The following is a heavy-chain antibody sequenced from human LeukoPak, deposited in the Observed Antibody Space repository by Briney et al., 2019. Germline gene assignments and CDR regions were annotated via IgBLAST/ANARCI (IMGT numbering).Heavy chain of an antibody. Sequence: GESLKIPCTGSGYTFSNYWIGWVRQMPGKGLEWMGIIYPGDSDATYSPSFRGQVTFSVDESRTTVYLEWTSLKASDTAMYFCARESETSRRFYAPWGQGTLVTVSS. V-gene: IGHV5-51*01. J-gene: IGHJ5*02. CDR2: IYPGDSDA. D-gene: IGHD2-2*01. CDR3: ARESETSRRFYAP. CDR1: GYTFSNYW.